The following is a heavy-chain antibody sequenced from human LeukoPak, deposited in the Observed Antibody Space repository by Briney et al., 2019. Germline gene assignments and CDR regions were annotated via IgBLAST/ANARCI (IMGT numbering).Heavy chain of an antibody. CDR1: GFTVSSNY. Sequence: PGGSLRLSCAASGFTVSSNYMSWVRQAPGKGLEWVSVIYSGGSTYYADSVKGRFTISRDNSKNTLYLQMNSLRAEDTAVYYCARVAGGDTAMVTGRHYFDYWGQGTLVTVSS. CDR2: IYSGGST. V-gene: IGHV3-66*01. J-gene: IGHJ4*02. CDR3: ARVAGGDTAMVTGRHYFDY. D-gene: IGHD5-18*01.